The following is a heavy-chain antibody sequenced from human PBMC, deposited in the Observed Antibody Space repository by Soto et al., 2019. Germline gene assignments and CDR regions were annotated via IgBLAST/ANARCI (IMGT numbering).Heavy chain of an antibody. Sequence: SETLSLTCAVYGGSFSGYYWSWIRQPPGKGLEWIGEINHSGSTNYNPSLKSRVTISVDTSKNQFSLKLSSVTAADTAVYYCARVRQLYGSGSYYGNYYFDYWGQGTLVTVSS. J-gene: IGHJ4*02. CDR2: INHSGST. V-gene: IGHV4-34*01. CDR1: GGSFSGYY. D-gene: IGHD3-10*01. CDR3: ARVRQLYGSGSYYGNYYFDY.